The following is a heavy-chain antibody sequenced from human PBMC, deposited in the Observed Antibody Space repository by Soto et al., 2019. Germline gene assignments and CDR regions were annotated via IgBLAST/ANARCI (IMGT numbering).Heavy chain of an antibody. V-gene: IGHV3-23*01. D-gene: IGHD1-26*01. CDR2: ISSSGGST. CDR3: ARGGAMSWDGMDV. Sequence: EVQLLESGEGLVQPGGSLRLSCAAAGFMFSACAMSWVRQAPGKGLEWVSSISSSGGSTYYADSVKGRFAISRDNSKNTLYLQMNSLRGEDTALYYCARGGAMSWDGMDVWGQGTTVTVSS. CDR1: GFMFSACA. J-gene: IGHJ6*02.